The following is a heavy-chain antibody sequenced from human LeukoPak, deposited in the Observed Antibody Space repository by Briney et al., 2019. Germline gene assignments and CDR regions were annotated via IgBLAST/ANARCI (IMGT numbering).Heavy chain of an antibody. V-gene: IGHV4-59*08. CDR1: GGSISSYY. J-gene: IGHJ5*02. CDR2: IYYSGST. D-gene: IGHD1-26*01. Sequence: SETLSLTCTVSGGSISSYYWSWIRQPPGKGLEWIGYIYYSGSTNYNPSLKSRVTISVDTSKNQFSLKLSSVTAAGTAVYYCARQKGVGATNWFDPWGQGTLVTVSS. CDR3: ARQKGVGATNWFDP.